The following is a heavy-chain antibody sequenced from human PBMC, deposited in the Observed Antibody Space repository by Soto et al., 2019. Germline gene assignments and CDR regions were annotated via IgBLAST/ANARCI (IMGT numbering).Heavy chain of an antibody. J-gene: IGHJ4*02. CDR1: GFTFSSYA. D-gene: IGHD4-17*01. V-gene: IGHV3-23*01. Sequence: EVQLLESGGGLVQPGGSLRLSCAASGFTFSSYAMSWVRQAPGKGLEWVSAISGSGGSTYYADSVKGRFTISRDNSKNTLYLQMNSRRAEDTAVYYCAKNERGATVTTSFDYWGQGTLVTVSS. CDR3: AKNERGATVTTSFDY. CDR2: ISGSGGST.